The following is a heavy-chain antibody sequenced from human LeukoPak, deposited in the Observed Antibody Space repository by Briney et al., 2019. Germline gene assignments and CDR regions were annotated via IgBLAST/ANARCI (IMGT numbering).Heavy chain of an antibody. CDR3: AREYSSSWHYYYYGMDV. D-gene: IGHD6-13*01. CDR1: GFTFSSYG. V-gene: IGHV3-33*01. J-gene: IGHJ6*02. Sequence: AGGSLRLSCAASGFTFSSYGMHWVRQVPGKGLEWVAVIWYDGSNKYYADSVKGRFTISKDNSKNTLYLQMNSLRAEDTAVYYCAREYSSSWHYYYYGMDVWGQGTTVTVSS. CDR2: IWYDGSNK.